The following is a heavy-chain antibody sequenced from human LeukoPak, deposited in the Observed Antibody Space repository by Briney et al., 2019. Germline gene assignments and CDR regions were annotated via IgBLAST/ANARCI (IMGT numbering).Heavy chain of an antibody. V-gene: IGHV3-23*01. J-gene: IGHJ4*02. Sequence: PWGSLRLSCAASGFTFSSYWMHWVRQAPGKGLEWVSTISGGGITTYYADSAKGRFTISRDNSKNTMFLQMNSLRADDTAVYYCPRQSYASGWNPFDYWGQGILVTVSS. D-gene: IGHD6-19*01. CDR2: ISGGGITT. CDR3: PRQSYASGWNPFDY. CDR1: GFTFSSYW.